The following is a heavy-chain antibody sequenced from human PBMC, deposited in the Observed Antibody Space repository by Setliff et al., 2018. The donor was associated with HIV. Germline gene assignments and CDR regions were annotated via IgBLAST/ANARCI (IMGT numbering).Heavy chain of an antibody. D-gene: IGHD6-19*01. CDR2: IEQDGSEK. V-gene: IGHV3-7*01. CDR1: GFTFSGFW. Sequence: GGSLRLSCAASGFTFSGFWMSWVRQAPGKGLEWVANIEQDGSEKYYVDSVKGRFSISRDNANNSLYLHMDSLRVEDTAIYYCAVPSQDSNGWSPFDYWGQGTLVT. J-gene: IGHJ4*02. CDR3: AVPSQDSNGWSPFDY.